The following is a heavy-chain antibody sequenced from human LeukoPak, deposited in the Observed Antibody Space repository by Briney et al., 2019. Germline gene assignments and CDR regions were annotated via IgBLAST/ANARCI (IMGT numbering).Heavy chain of an antibody. Sequence: EGSLRLSCAASGFTFSDYYMRWIRQAPGKGLEWVSVISGSGGSTYYADSVKGRFTISRDNSKNTLYLQMNSLRAEDTAVYYCAKDTTVTTGNYFDYWGQGTLVTVSS. CDR1: GFTFSDYY. V-gene: IGHV3-23*01. CDR3: AKDTTVTTGNYFDY. CDR2: ISGSGGST. J-gene: IGHJ4*02. D-gene: IGHD4-17*01.